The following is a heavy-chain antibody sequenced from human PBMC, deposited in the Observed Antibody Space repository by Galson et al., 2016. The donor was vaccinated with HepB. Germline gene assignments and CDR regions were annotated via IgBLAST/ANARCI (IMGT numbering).Heavy chain of an antibody. CDR1: GYTFIDYY. J-gene: IGHJ5*02. V-gene: IGHV1-2*02. CDR3: ARDAPYDFWSGYRVNWFDP. Sequence: SVKVSCKASGYTFIDYYIHWVRQAPGLGLEWMGWINPNTGGTDYAQKFQGRVTMTRDTSISTAYMELSRLTSDDTAVYYCARDAPYDFWSGYRVNWFDPWGQGTLVTVSS. CDR2: INPNTGGT. D-gene: IGHD3-3*01.